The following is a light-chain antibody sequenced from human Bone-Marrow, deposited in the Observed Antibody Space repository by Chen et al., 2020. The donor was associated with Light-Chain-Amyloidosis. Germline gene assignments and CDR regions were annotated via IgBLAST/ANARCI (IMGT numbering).Light chain of an antibody. J-gene: IGKJ1*01. CDR1: QTLLYSGNNKDY. Sequence: DIVMTQSPDSLTVSLGERATINCKSSQTLLYSGNNKDYLAWYQQKPGQPPKLLFYWSSIREYGVPDRFIGSGSGTDFTRTITSLQAEDVAVYYCQQYSTLPWTFGQGTTVEI. V-gene: IGKV4-1*01. CDR2: WSS. CDR3: QQYSTLPWT.